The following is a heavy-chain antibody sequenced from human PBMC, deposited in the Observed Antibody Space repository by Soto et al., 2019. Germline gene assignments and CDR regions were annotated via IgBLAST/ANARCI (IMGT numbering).Heavy chain of an antibody. D-gene: IGHD6-13*01. J-gene: IGHJ4*02. Sequence: QVQLVQSGAEVKKPGASVKVSCKASGYTFTSYYITWVRQATGQGLEWMGWMNPNSGNTGYAQKCQGRITVSRNTSISTAYMELSSLRSEDTAVYYCARAEYSSSWYPDCGRGTLVTVSS. V-gene: IGHV1-8*01. CDR2: MNPNSGNT. CDR1: GYTFTSYY. CDR3: ARAEYSSSWYPD.